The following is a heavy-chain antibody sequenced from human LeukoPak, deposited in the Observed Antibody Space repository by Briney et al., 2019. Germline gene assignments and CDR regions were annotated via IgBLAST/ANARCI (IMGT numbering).Heavy chain of an antibody. J-gene: IGHJ3*02. V-gene: IGHV4-34*12. D-gene: IGHD1-1*01. CDR3: ARVQTKLKYAFDI. Sequence: SEPLSLTCAVSGGSFSGNYWSWIRQPPGKGLEWIGEIIHDRGTGRGTPTYNPSLKSRVTISVDTSKNQFSLNLNAVTAADTAVYYCARVQTKLKYAFDIWGQGTMVTVSS. CDR1: GGSFSGNY. CDR2: IIHDRGTGRGTP.